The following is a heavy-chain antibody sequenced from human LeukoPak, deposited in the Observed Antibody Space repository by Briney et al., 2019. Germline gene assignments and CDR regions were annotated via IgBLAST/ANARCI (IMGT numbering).Heavy chain of an antibody. V-gene: IGHV4-34*01. CDR3: AKGLDKFDP. D-gene: IGHD1-1*01. J-gene: IGHJ5*02. CDR1: GGFFSGYY. CDR2: INHSGST. Sequence: SETLSLTCAVYGGFFSGYYWSWIRQPPGKGLEWIGEINHSGSTNYNPSLKSRVTISVDTSKNQFSLKLSSVTAVDTAVYYCAKGLDKFDPWGQGTLVTVSS.